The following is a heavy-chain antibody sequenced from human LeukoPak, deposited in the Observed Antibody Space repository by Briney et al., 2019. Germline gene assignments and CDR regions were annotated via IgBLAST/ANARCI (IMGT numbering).Heavy chain of an antibody. Sequence: GESLKISCKGSGYSFTSYWIGWGRQMPGKGLEWMVIIYRGDSDTRYSQSFQGQVTISADKSISTAYLQWSSLKASDTAMYYCASFYCGGDCYPGDWGQGTLVTVSS. CDR1: GYSFTSYW. CDR2: IYRGDSDT. J-gene: IGHJ4*02. V-gene: IGHV5-51*01. CDR3: ASFYCGGDCYPGD. D-gene: IGHD2-21*02.